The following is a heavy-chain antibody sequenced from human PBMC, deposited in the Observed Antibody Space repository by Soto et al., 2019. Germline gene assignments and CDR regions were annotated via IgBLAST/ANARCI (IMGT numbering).Heavy chain of an antibody. CDR3: ARDLRVTMVRGVADGFDP. CDR1: GVSISSYC. J-gene: IGHJ5*02. Sequence: PSDTLSITCTVSGVSISSYCLSWIRQPPGKGLEWIGYIYYSGSTNYNPSLKSRVTISVDTSKNQFSLKLSSVTAADTAVYYCARDLRVTMVRGVADGFDPWGQGTLVNVSS. V-gene: IGHV4-59*01. D-gene: IGHD3-10*01. CDR2: IYYSGST.